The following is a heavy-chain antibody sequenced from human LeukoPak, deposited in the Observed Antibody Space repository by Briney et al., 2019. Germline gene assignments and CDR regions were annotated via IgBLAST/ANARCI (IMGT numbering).Heavy chain of an antibody. Sequence: PGGSLRLSCAASGFIFSSYEMHWVHQAPGKGLEWVSHITSSGTTIYYADSVKGRFTISRDNAKNSLYLQMNSLRAEDTAVYYCARDMGVIFSVFDYWGQGTLVTVSS. D-gene: IGHD3-10*01. V-gene: IGHV3-48*03. CDR2: ITSSGTTI. CDR1: GFIFSSYE. J-gene: IGHJ4*02. CDR3: ARDMGVIFSVFDY.